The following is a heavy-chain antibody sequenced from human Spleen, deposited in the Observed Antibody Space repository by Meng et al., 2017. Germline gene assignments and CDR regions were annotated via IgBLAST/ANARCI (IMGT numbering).Heavy chain of an antibody. V-gene: IGHV4-59*01. CDR1: GGSISTYY. J-gene: IGHJ4*02. D-gene: IGHD2-21*02. Sequence: QVQLQESGPGLVKPSETLSLTCTVSGGSISTYYWSWIRQSPEKGLEWIGYINYSGRTNYIPSLRSRATISVDPSKNQFSLNLRSVTAADTAVYYCARGPSHGGSYSVYWGQGNLVTVSS. CDR3: ARGPSHGGSYSVY. CDR2: INYSGRT.